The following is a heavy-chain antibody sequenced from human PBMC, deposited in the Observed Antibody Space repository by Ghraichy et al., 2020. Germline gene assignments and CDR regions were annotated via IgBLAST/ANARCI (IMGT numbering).Heavy chain of an antibody. J-gene: IGHJ4*02. D-gene: IGHD2-15*01. CDR2: ISNGDGTI. V-gene: IGHV3-48*02. Sequence: GGSLRLSCAVSGLTFSGYTMKWVRRAPGKGLEWISFISNGDGTIYYADSVKGRFTISRDNAKNSLYLQMNSLRDEDTAVYYCATGGGTFWGQGTLVTVSS. CDR3: ATGGGTF. CDR1: GLTFSGYT.